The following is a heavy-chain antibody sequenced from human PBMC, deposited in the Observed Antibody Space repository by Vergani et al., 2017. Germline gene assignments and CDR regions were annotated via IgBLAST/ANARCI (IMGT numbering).Heavy chain of an antibody. CDR3: ARSDAHGSGRNDAFDI. Sequence: QLQLQESGPGLVKPSETLSLTCTVSGGSISSGDYYWSWIRQPPGKGLEWIGYIYYSGSTYYNPSLKSRVTISVDTSKNQFSLKLSSVTAADTAVYYCARSDAHGSGRNDAFDIWGQGTMVTVSS. D-gene: IGHD3-10*01. V-gene: IGHV4-30-4*01. CDR1: GGSISSGDYY. CDR2: IYYSGST. J-gene: IGHJ3*02.